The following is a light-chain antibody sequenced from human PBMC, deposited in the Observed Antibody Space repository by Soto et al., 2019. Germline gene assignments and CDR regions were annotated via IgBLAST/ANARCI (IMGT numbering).Light chain of an antibody. V-gene: IGKV3-15*01. Sequence: EIVMTQSPATLSVSPGERATLSCRASQSVSSKLAWYQQKPGQAPRLLIYGASTRATGIPARFSGSGSGTEFTLTISSLQSEDFAVYYCQLYNNWPPTFGQGTNVEIK. CDR1: QSVSSK. J-gene: IGKJ1*01. CDR3: QLYNNWPPT. CDR2: GAS.